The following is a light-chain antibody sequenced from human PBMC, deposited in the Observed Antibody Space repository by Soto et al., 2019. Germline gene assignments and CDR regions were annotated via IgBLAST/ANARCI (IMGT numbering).Light chain of an antibody. CDR1: SSDVGGYKY. Sequence: QSALTQPASVSGSPGQSITISCTGTSSDVGGYKYVSWYQQHPGKAPKVMIYEVSNRPSGVSNRVSGSKSGNTASLTISGLQAEDEADYYCSSYTSSSTVVFGGGTQLTVL. V-gene: IGLV2-14*01. CDR2: EVS. J-gene: IGLJ2*01. CDR3: SSYTSSSTVV.